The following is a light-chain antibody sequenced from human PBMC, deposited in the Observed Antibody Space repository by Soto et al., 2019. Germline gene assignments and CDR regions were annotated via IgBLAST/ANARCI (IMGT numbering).Light chain of an antibody. J-gene: IGLJ3*02. CDR3: SSYTTVPSPQWV. V-gene: IGLV2-14*01. CDR2: KVD. Sequence: QSVLTQPASVSGFPGQSITIPCSGRSSDLGGLNYVSWYQQHPGKVPKLIIYKVDNRPSGISDRFSASKSGNTASLTISGLQAEDEAHYYCSSYTTVPSPQWVFAGGTKLTVL. CDR1: SSDLGGLNY.